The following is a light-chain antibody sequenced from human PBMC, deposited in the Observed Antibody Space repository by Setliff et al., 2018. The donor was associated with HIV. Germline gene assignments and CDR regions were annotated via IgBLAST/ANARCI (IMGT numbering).Light chain of an antibody. CDR1: NIGSKS. CDR2: DDS. Sequence: SYELTQPPSVSVAPGKTARITCWGNNIGSKSVHWYQQKPGQAPVLVVYDDSVRPSGIPERFSGSNSGNTATLTISRVEAGDEADYHCQVWDSSSDHPYVFGTGTKVTVL. V-gene: IGLV3-21*03. J-gene: IGLJ1*01. CDR3: QVWDSSSDHPYV.